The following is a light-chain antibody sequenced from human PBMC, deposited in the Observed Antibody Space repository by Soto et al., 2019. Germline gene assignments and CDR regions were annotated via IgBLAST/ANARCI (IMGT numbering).Light chain of an antibody. J-gene: IGLJ1*01. CDR2: DVN. Sequence: QSALTQPASVSGSPGQSITISCTGTSSDIGASNYVSWYQQHPGQAPKLMISDVNNRPSGVSDRFSGSKSANTASLPISRLPAEDAADYYGYSWNSNSATHYVFGTGTKLTVL. CDR3: YSWNSNSATHYV. V-gene: IGLV2-14*03. CDR1: SSDIGASNY.